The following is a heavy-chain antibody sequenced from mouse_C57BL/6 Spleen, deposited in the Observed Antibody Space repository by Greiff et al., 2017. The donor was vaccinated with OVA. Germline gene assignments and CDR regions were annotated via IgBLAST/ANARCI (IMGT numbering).Heavy chain of an antibody. CDR2: IDPNSGGT. CDR1: GYTFTSYW. CDR3: AKELFLDYGRDYYAMDY. Sequence: QLQQSGAELVKPGASVKLSCKASGYTFTSYWMHWVKQRPGRGLEWIGRIDPNSGGTKYNEKFKSKATLTVDKPSSTAYMQLSSLTSEDSAVYYCAKELFLDYGRDYYAMDYWGQGTSVTVSA. V-gene: IGHV1-72*01. J-gene: IGHJ4*01. D-gene: IGHD1-1*01.